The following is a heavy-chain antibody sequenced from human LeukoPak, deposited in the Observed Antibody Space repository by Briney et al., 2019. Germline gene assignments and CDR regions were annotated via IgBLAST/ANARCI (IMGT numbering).Heavy chain of an antibody. CDR3: ARAVSSGWTLDY. CDR1: GGTFSSYA. CDR2: IIPIFGTA. V-gene: IGHV1-69*13. D-gene: IGHD6-19*01. J-gene: IGHJ4*02. Sequence: SVKVSCKASGGTFSSYAIGWVRQAPGQGLEWMGGIIPIFGTANYAQKFQGRVTITADESTSTTYMELSSLRSEDTAVYYCARAVSSGWTLDYWGQGTLVTVSS.